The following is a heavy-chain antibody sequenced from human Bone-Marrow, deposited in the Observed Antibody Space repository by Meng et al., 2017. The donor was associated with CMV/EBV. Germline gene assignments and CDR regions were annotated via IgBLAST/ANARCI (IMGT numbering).Heavy chain of an antibody. CDR3: ARAPGYSYGTHFDY. J-gene: IGHJ4*02. Sequence: CAASGFTVSSNYMSWVRQAPGKGLEWVSVSYSGGSTYYADSMKGRFTISRDNSKNTLYLQMNSLRTEDTAVYYCARAPGYSYGTHFDYWGQGTLVTVSS. V-gene: IGHV3-66*01. CDR2: SYSGGST. CDR1: GFTVSSNY. D-gene: IGHD5-18*01.